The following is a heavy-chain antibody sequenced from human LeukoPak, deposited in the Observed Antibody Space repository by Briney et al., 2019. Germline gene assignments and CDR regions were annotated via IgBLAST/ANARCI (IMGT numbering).Heavy chain of an antibody. V-gene: IGHV3-9*01. Sequence: GRSLRLSCAASGFTFDDYAMHWVRQAPGKGLGWVSGISWNSGSIGYADSVKGRFTISRDNAKNSLYLQMNSLRAEDTALYYCAKDIGRGCDHVHWGQGTLVTVSS. CDR3: AKDIGRGCDHVH. D-gene: IGHD3-16*01. CDR1: GFTFDDYA. J-gene: IGHJ4*02. CDR2: ISWNSGSI.